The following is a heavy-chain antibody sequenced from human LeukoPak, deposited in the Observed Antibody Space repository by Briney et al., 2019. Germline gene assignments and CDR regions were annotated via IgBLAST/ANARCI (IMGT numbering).Heavy chain of an antibody. J-gene: IGHJ4*02. Sequence: GESLKISCKGSGYSFTSYWIGWVRQMPGKGLEWMGNIYPGDSDTRYSPSFQGQVTISADKSISTAYLQWSSLKASDTAMYYCARHSYSSGWYRNSDYWGQGTLVTVSS. V-gene: IGHV5-51*01. CDR3: ARHSYSSGWYRNSDY. CDR2: IYPGDSDT. D-gene: IGHD6-19*01. CDR1: GYSFTSYW.